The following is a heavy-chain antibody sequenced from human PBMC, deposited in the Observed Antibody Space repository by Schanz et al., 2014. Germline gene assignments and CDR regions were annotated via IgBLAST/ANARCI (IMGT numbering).Heavy chain of an antibody. Sequence: VQLVDSGGGLVKPGGSLRLSCTASGFPFSDYFMAWVRQAPGKGLEWVSAISGSGGSTYYADSVKGRFTISRDNSKNTLYLQMNSLRAEDTAVYYCARSRSGFYFDYWGQGTLVTVSS. J-gene: IGHJ4*02. CDR1: GFPFSDYF. CDR3: ARSRSGFYFDY. CDR2: ISGSGGST. D-gene: IGHD1-26*01. V-gene: IGHV3-23*04.